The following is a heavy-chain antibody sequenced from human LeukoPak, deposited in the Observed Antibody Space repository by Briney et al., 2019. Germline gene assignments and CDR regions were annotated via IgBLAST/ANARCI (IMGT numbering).Heavy chain of an antibody. D-gene: IGHD1-26*01. Sequence: GGSLRLSCAASGFIVSGDFMSWVRQAPGKGLEWVSVIYSDGSTYYADSVKGRFTISRDNSKNTLVLQMTGLRAEDTAVYYCARERGRGRDSPWFDYWGQGTLVTVSS. J-gene: IGHJ4*02. CDR1: GFIVSGDF. CDR2: IYSDGST. CDR3: ARERGRGRDSPWFDY. V-gene: IGHV3-53*01.